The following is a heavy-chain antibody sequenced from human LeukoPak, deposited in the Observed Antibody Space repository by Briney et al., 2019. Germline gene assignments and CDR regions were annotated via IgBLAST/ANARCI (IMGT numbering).Heavy chain of an antibody. Sequence: PGGSLRLSCAASGFTFGSYAMSWVRQAPGKGLEWVSGISGSGGSRYYADSVKGRFTISRDNSKNTLYLQMNSLRADDTAIYYCAKFGGGMVRGVIHDWGQGTLVTVSS. CDR1: GFTFGSYA. CDR3: AKFGGGMVRGVIHD. D-gene: IGHD3-10*01. CDR2: ISGSGGSR. J-gene: IGHJ4*02. V-gene: IGHV3-23*01.